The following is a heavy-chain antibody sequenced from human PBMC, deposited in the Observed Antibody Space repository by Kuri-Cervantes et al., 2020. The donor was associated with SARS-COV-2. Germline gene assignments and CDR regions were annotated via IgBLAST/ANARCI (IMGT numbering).Heavy chain of an antibody. Sequence: SDTLSLTCAVYGGSFSGYYWSRIRQPPGKGLEWIGSIYYSGSTYYNPSLKSRVTISADASKNQYSLKLSSATAADTAVYYCARHPPYYYDSSGYFVWGQGTLVTVSS. J-gene: IGHJ4*02. V-gene: IGHV4-34*01. CDR3: ARHPPYYYDSSGYFV. CDR2: IYYSGST. D-gene: IGHD3-22*01. CDR1: GGSFSGYY.